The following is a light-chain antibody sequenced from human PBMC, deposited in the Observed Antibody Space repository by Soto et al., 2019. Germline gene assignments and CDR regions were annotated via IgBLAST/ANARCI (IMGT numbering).Light chain of an antibody. CDR3: QQYASFSPA. J-gene: IGKJ1*01. Sequence: IQVTQSPSTLSASVGDRVTITCRASQSISKHLAWYQLRPGKAPRLLIYYASTLDRGVPSRFSGSGSGTEFTLTIISLQPDDFATYYCQQYASFSPAFGQGTKVDIK. CDR1: QSISKH. CDR2: YAS. V-gene: IGKV1-5*01.